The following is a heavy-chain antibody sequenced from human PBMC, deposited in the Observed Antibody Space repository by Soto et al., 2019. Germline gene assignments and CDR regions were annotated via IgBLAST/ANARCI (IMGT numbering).Heavy chain of an antibody. V-gene: IGHV3-73*01. CDR1: GLTFSGST. CDR2: LRSKPNNYAT. J-gene: IGHJ4*02. D-gene: IGHD2-21*02. CDR3: TVTGPPPRQIKNY. Sequence: PGGSLRLSCAASGLTFSGSTLHWVRKASGKGLEWVGRLRSKPNNYATAYAASVQGRFTISRDDSKNTAYLQMNSLKTEDSAVYYCTVTGPPPRQIKNYWGQGTLVTVSS.